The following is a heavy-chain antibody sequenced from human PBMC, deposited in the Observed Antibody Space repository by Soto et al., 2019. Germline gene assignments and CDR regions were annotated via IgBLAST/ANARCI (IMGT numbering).Heavy chain of an antibody. J-gene: IGHJ4*01. CDR1: GGSISPYY. Sequence: SETLSLTCSVSGGSISPYYWSWIRQPAGKGLEWIGRIYASGSTNYNPSLKSRVTMSVATSKNQFSLKLTSVTAADTATYYCARGGMVIIPTATAFDCWGRGTLVTVSS. CDR2: IYASGST. V-gene: IGHV4-4*07. CDR3: ARGGMVIIPTATAFDC. D-gene: IGHD1-1*01.